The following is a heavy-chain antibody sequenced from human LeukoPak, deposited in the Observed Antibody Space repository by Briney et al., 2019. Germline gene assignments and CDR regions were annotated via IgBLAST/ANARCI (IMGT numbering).Heavy chain of an antibody. J-gene: IGHJ4*02. D-gene: IGHD6-13*01. CDR3: ARVREGVAAAGNTFDY. Sequence: SETLSLTCAVYGGSFSGYYWSWIRQPPGKGLEWIGEINHSGSTNYNPSLKSRVTISVDTSKNQFSLKLSSVTAADTAVYYCARVREGVAAAGNTFDYWGQGTLVTVSS. V-gene: IGHV4-34*01. CDR2: INHSGST. CDR1: GGSFSGYY.